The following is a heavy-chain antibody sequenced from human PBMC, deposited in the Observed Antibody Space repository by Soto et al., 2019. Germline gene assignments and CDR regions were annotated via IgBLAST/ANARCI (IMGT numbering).Heavy chain of an antibody. CDR2: IYWDDDK. V-gene: IGHV2-5*02. Sequence: QITLKESGPTLVKPTQTLTLTCTFSGFSLSTSGVGVGWIRQPPGKALEWLALIYWDDDKRYSPSLKSRLTITKDTSKNQVVLTMTNMDPVDTATYYCVHDGPSSWYHVAFDIWGQGTMVTVSS. CDR3: VHDGPSSWYHVAFDI. J-gene: IGHJ3*02. CDR1: GFSLSTSGVG. D-gene: IGHD6-13*01.